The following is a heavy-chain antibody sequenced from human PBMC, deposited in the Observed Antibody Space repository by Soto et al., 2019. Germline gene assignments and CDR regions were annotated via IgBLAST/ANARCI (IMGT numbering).Heavy chain of an antibody. CDR1: GFTFNNAW. D-gene: IGHD3-16*01. CDR2: IKSKTDGGTS. V-gene: IGHV3-15*01. J-gene: IGHJ4*02. Sequence: EVQLVESGGGLVKPGGSLRLSCAASGFTFNNAWMSWVRQAPGKGLEWVGRIKSKTDGGTSDYAAPVKGRFTISRDDSESTLDLQMNRLKSEDIAVYYWTTVGATHEGAFDYGGQGALVTVSS. CDR3: TTVGATHEGAFDY.